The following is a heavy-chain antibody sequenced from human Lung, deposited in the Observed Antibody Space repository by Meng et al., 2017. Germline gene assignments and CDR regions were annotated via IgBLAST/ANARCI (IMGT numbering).Heavy chain of an antibody. CDR1: GFIFSSHW. Sequence: ESPKIPCLASGFIFSSHWLHWVRQAPGKGLVGVSRIVPDGSGTDFADSVKGGFNISRDNAKNTLYLETNSLRVEDTAIYYCARSGYSNGFDDWGQGTLVTVSS. D-gene: IGHD5-18*01. CDR3: ARSGYSNGFDD. V-gene: IGHV3-74*01. J-gene: IGHJ4*02. CDR2: IVPDGSGT.